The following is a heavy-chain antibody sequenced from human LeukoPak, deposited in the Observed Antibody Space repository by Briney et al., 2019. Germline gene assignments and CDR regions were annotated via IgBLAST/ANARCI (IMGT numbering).Heavy chain of an antibody. CDR2: ISWNSGSI. D-gene: IGHD3-22*01. Sequence: PGGSLRLSCATSGFTFDDYAMDWVRQAPGKGLEWVSGISWNSGSIGYADSVKGRFTISRDNAKNSLYLQMNSLRAEDTALYYCAKAVNYYDSSGLGVAFDIWGQGTMVTASS. V-gene: IGHV3-9*01. CDR1: GFTFDDYA. J-gene: IGHJ3*02. CDR3: AKAVNYYDSSGLGVAFDI.